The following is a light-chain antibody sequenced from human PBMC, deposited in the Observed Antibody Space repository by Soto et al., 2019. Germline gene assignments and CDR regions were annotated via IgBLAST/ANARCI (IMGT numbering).Light chain of an antibody. CDR3: QQYNKWPLT. CDR1: QSVSST. Sequence: EIVITQSPGTLSVSPVERATLSFRASQSVSSTLAWYQQKPGQAPRLLIYGASTRATGIPTRFSGSGSGTEFTLTISSLQSEDFAVYYCQQYNKWPLTCGGGTKVDIK. CDR2: GAS. J-gene: IGKJ4*01. V-gene: IGKV3-15*01.